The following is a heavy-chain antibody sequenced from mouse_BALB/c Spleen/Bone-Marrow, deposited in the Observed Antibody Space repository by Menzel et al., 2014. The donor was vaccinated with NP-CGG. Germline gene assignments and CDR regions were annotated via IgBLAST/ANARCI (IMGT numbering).Heavy chain of an antibody. CDR2: ISSGSNTI. CDR3: ARRGTMITAGPFAY. V-gene: IGHV5-17*02. Sequence: ESGGGLVQPGGSRKLSCAASGFTFSSFGMHWIRQAPEKGLEWVAYISSGSNTIYYEDTVKGRFTISRDNPKNTLFLQMTSLRSEDTAMYYCARRGTMITAGPFAYWGQGTLVTVSA. D-gene: IGHD2-4*01. J-gene: IGHJ3*01. CDR1: GFTFSSFG.